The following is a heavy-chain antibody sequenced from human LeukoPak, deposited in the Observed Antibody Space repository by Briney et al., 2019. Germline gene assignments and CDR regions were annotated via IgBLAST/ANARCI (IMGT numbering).Heavy chain of an antibody. J-gene: IGHJ3*02. CDR2: INIDGSTT. CDR3: AKHRDAFDI. Sequence: GGSLRLSCAASGFTFNSYWMHWVRQAPGKGLVWVSRINIDGSTTNYADSVKGRFTISRDNAKNTLYLQMNSLRAEDTAVYYCAKHRDAFDIWGQGTMVTVSS. V-gene: IGHV3-74*01. CDR1: GFTFNSYW.